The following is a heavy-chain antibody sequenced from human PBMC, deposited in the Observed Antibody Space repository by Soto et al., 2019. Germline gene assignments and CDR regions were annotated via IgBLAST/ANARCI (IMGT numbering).Heavy chain of an antibody. CDR3: ARGGDYTTTWPNQRAFDY. CDR2: IHNTGST. CDR1: GDSISSGGYY. Sequence: SETLSLTCTVSGDSISSGGYYWSWIRQHPGKGLEWIGYIHNTGSTYYNPSLKSRVTISLNTSKNQFSLKLSSVTAADTAVYYCARGGDYTTTWPNQRAFDYWGRGALLTVSS. J-gene: IGHJ4*02. D-gene: IGHD2-2*02. V-gene: IGHV4-31*03.